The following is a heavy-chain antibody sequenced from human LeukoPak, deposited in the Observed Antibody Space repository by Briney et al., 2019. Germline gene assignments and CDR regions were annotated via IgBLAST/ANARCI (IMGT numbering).Heavy chain of an antibody. CDR1: GFTFSSYW. V-gene: IGHV3-7*03. CDR3: ASGPYEGYSYGKYAFDI. D-gene: IGHD5-18*01. Sequence: GGSLRLSCAASGFTFSSYWMSWVRQAPGKGLEWVANIKQDGSEKYYVDSVKGRFTISRDNAKNSLYLQMNSLRAEDTAVYYCASGPYEGYSYGKYAFDIWGQGTMVTVSS. CDR2: IKQDGSEK. J-gene: IGHJ3*02.